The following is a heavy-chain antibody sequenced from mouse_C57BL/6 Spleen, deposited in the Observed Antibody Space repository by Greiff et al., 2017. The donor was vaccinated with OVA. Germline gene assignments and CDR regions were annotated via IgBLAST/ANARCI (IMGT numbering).Heavy chain of an antibody. CDR1: GYSITSGYY. D-gene: IGHD2-5*01. J-gene: IGHJ2*01. Sequence: VQLKESGPGLVKPSQSLSLTCSVTGYSITSGYYWNWIRQFPGNKLEWMGYISYDGSNNYNPSLKNRISITRDTSKNQFFLKLNSVTTEDTATYYCARAGVYSNYFWGQGTTLTVSS. CDR3: ARAGVYSNYF. V-gene: IGHV3-6*01. CDR2: ISYDGSN.